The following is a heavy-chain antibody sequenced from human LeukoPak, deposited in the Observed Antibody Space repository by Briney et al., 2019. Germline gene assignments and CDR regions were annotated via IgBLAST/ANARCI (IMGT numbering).Heavy chain of an antibody. CDR2: IRSKTFGGTT. CDR1: GFSFSIAW. CDR3: TTELDTSGDY. V-gene: IGHV3-15*01. D-gene: IGHD3-22*01. Sequence: GGSLRLSCAASGFSFSIAWMNWVRQAPGKGLEWVGCIRSKTFGGTTESPAPVKGRFTISRDDSKNTLYLQMNSLITEDTGVYYCTTELDTSGDYWGQGTLVTVSS. J-gene: IGHJ4*02.